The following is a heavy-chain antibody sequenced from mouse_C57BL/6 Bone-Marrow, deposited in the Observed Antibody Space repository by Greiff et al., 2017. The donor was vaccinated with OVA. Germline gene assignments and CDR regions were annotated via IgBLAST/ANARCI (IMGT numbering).Heavy chain of an antibody. CDR3: TRDFPMGY. CDR1: GYTFTDYE. CDR2: IDPETGGT. Sequence: SGAELVRPGASVTLSCKASGYTFTDYEMHWVKQTPVHGLEWIGAIDPETGGTAYNQKFKGKAILTADKSSSTAYMELRSLTSEDSAVYYCTRDFPMGYWGQGTSVTVSS. J-gene: IGHJ4*01. V-gene: IGHV1-15*01.